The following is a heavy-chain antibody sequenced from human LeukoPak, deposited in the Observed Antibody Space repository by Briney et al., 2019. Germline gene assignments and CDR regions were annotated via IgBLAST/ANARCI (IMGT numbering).Heavy chain of an antibody. CDR3: ARDLAAAGYFEY. D-gene: IGHD6-13*01. CDR2: INPSGGRI. Sequence: ASVTVSCKASGYTFTSYYMHWVRQAPGQGLEWMGIINPSGGRITYAQKFQGRFTTTRDMSTNTVYMELSSLRSEDTAVYYCARDLAAAGYFEYWGQGTLVTVSS. V-gene: IGHV1-46*01. CDR1: GYTFTSYY. J-gene: IGHJ4*02.